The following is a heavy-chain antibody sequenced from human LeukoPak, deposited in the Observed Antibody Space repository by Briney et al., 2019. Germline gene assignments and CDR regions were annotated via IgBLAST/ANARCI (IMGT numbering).Heavy chain of an antibody. J-gene: IGHJ4*02. D-gene: IGHD2-2*01. CDR3: ARVSAAHYYFDS. V-gene: IGHV3-7*01. CDR2: IKLDGSGK. CDR1: GSTFSSYW. Sequence: PGGSLRLSCAASGSTFSSYWMSWVRQAPGKGLEWVANIKLDGSGKYYVDSVKGRFTISRDSAKNSLYLQMNSLRAEDTAVYYCARVSAAHYYFDSWGQGTLVTVSS.